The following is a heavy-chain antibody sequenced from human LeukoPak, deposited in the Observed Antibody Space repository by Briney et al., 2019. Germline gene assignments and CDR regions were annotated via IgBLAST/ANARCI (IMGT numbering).Heavy chain of an antibody. D-gene: IGHD4-23*01. CDR2: ISGRDSTT. CDR1: GFTFSSYA. Sequence: GGSLRLSCAASGFTFSSYAMYWVRQAPGKGLEWVSGISGRDSTTYYADSVKGRFTISRDNAKNSLYLQMNSLRAEDTAVYYCARDYGGSSPFDYWGQGTLVTVSS. V-gene: IGHV3-48*03. J-gene: IGHJ4*02. CDR3: ARDYGGSSPFDY.